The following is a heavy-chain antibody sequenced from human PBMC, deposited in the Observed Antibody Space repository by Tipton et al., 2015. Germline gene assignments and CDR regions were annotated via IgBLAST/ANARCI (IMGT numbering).Heavy chain of an antibody. V-gene: IGHV4-61*01. CDR1: GGSVSTSNYY. CDR3: ARIRGRYVMDY. CDR2: ISYSGST. D-gene: IGHD3-16*01. Sequence: LRLSCTVSGGSVSTSNYYWGWIRQSPGKGLEWIGYISYSGSTHYNPSLKRRVTISLDTSKNQFSLTLNSVTAADTAVYYCARIRGRYVMDYWGQGTPVTVSS. J-gene: IGHJ4*02.